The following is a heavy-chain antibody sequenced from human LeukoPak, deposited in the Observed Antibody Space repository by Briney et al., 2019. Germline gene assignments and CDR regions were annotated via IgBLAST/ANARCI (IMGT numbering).Heavy chain of an antibody. J-gene: IGHJ4*02. CDR1: GFTFSTFG. V-gene: IGHV3-48*02. D-gene: IGHD3-22*01. Sequence: AGGSLRLSCVASGFTFSTFGMNWVRQAPGKGLEWVSYIGSGSSPIYYADSVKGRFTMSRDNAKNSLYLQMNSLRDEDAAVYYCARASPSGYDYWGQGTLVTVSS. CDR2: IGSGSSPI. CDR3: ARASPSGYDY.